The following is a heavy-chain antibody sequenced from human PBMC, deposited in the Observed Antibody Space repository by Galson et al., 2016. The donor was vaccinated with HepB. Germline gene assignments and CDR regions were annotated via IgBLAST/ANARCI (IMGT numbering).Heavy chain of an antibody. V-gene: IGHV4-39*01. J-gene: IGHJ4*02. CDR2: IHHTGST. CDR1: GDSIISTSYY. D-gene: IGHD3-16*01. Sequence: SETLSLTCTVSGDSIISTSYYWGVIRQPPGKGLEWIATIHHTGSTYYSPFLKSRLTISVDTSKNRFSLRLNTVTATDTAIYFCARQSIQWGYADYWDRGTLVTGSS. CDR3: ARQSIQWGYADY.